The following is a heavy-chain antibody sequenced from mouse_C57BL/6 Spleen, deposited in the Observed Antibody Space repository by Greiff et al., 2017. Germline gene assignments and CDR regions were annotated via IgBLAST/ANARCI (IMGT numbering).Heavy chain of an antibody. CDR3: ESGVRGDYFDY. CDR1: GFNFTDYY. J-gene: IGHJ2*01. CDR2: IDPADGET. D-gene: IGHD2-14*01. V-gene: IGHV14-2*01. Sequence: VQLQQSGAELVKPGASVKLSCTASGFNFTDYYMHWVKQRPEQGLEWIGRIDPADGETKYAQKFKGKDTITADTSSNTAYLQLSSLTSVDTADYYSESGVRGDYFDYWGQGTTLTVSS.